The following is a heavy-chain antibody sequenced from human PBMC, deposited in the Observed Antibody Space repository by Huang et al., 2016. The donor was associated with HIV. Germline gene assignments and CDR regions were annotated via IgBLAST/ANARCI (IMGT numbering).Heavy chain of an antibody. V-gene: IGHV1-69*13. D-gene: IGHD5-18*01. J-gene: IGHJ5*02. CDR3: ARTAYSYGFRQGYNWFDP. Sequence: QVLLVQSGAEVRKPGSSVKVSCTAFVGTFSSYAISWVRQAPGQGLEGMGGNIPIFGTANDTQKFQGRVTITVDESTNTGYMELTRLTSEDTAVYYCARTAYSYGFRQGYNWFDPWGQGTPVTVSS. CDR1: VGTFSSYA. CDR2: NIPIFGTA.